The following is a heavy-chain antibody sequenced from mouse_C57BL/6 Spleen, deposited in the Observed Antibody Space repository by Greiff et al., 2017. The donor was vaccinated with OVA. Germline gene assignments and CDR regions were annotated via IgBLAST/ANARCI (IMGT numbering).Heavy chain of an antibody. V-gene: IGHV1-52*01. D-gene: IGHD2-1*01. J-gene: IGHJ2*01. Sequence: QVQLQQPGAELVRPGSSVKLSCMASGYTFTSYWMHWVKQRPIQGLEWIGNIDPSDSETHYNQKFKDKATLTVDKSSSTAYMQLSSLTSEDSAVYYCAREGGNYPFDYWGQGTTLTVSS. CDR3: AREGGNYPFDY. CDR1: GYTFTSYW. CDR2: IDPSDSET.